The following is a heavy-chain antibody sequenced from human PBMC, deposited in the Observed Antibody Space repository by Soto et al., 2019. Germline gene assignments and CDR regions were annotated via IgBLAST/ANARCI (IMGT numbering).Heavy chain of an antibody. Sequence: QIRLEQSVSEVRKPGASVTVSCKASGYTFRSYGVTWVRQAPGQGLEWLGWISDDSGEATFAESLKDRLTLSVVASATTAFMELKSLRSDDTAVYYCSRAISSTWAKTCVDAWCQGTPVTVSS. D-gene: IGHD6-19*01. CDR1: GYTFRSYG. CDR3: SRAISSTWAKTCVDA. V-gene: IGHV1-18*01. J-gene: IGHJ1*01. CDR2: ISDDSGEA.